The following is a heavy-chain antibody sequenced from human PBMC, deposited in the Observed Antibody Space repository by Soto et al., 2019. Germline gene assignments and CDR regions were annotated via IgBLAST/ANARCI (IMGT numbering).Heavy chain of an antibody. D-gene: IGHD5-18*01. CDR1: LGTVSSYA. CDR2: IIPIFGTA. J-gene: IGHJ4*02. V-gene: IGHV1-69*13. Sequence: SVGVSGKASLGTVSSYAISWVRQAPGQGLEWMGGIIPIFGTANYAQKFQGRVTITADESTSTAYMELSSLRSEDTAVYYCARDHGSSYGYHPISDSGRYLHLDYWGQGTLVTVSS. CDR3: ARDHGSSYGYHPISDSGRYLHLDY.